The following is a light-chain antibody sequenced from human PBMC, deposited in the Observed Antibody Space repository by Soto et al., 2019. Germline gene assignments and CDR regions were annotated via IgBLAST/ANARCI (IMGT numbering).Light chain of an antibody. CDR2: GAS. J-gene: IGKJ1*01. V-gene: IGKV3-20*01. Sequence: EIVLTHSPGTLSLSPGERATLSCRASQSVSSNSLAWYQQKPGQAPRLLIYGASSRATGIPDRFSGSGSGRDVALATSRLEPEDFAVYYCQQYGSSQWTLGQGTKVDIK. CDR1: QSVSSNS. CDR3: QQYGSSQWT.